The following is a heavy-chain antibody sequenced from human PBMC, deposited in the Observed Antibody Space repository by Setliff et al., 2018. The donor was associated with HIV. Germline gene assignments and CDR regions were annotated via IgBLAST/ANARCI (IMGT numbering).Heavy chain of an antibody. D-gene: IGHD6-13*01. CDR3: ARDCRVGWVFTYGMDV. CDR1: GITVSGIY. J-gene: IGHJ6*02. Sequence: PGGSLRLSCVASGITVSGIYMTWVRQAPGKGLEWVSVINGGTTTYYADSVKGRFTISRDNSKNTLFLQMNSLRPEDTAVYYCARDCRVGWVFTYGMDVWGQGTLVTVSS. CDR2: INGGTTT. V-gene: IGHV3-53*05.